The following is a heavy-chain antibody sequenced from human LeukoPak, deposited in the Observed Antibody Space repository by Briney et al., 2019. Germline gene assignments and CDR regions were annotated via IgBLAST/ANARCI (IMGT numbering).Heavy chain of an antibody. CDR1: GFTFSSYS. CDR2: ISSSSSTI. V-gene: IGHV3-48*01. Sequence: GGSLRLSCAASGFTFSSYSMNWVRQAPGKGLEWVSYISSSSSTIYYADSVKGRFTISRDNSKNTLYLQMNSLRAEDTAVYYCAKGGVAVAGPIRYAFDIWGQGTMVTVSS. CDR3: AKGGVAVAGPIRYAFDI. J-gene: IGHJ3*02. D-gene: IGHD6-19*01.